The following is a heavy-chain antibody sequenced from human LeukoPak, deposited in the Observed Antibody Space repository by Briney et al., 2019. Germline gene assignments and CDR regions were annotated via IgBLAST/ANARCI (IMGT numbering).Heavy chain of an antibody. V-gene: IGHV4-59*01. CDR3: ARVITMIHMDV. CDR2: IYYSGGT. J-gene: IGHJ6*02. CDR1: GGSISSYY. Sequence: PSETLSLTCTVSGGSISSYYWSWIRQPPGKGLEWMGDIYYSGGTTYNPSLKSRVTISVDTSKNQFSLKLSSVTAADTAVYYCARVITMIHMDVWGQGTTVTVSS. D-gene: IGHD3-22*01.